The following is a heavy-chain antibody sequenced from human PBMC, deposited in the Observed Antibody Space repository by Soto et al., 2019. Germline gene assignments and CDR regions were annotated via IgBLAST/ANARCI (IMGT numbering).Heavy chain of an antibody. CDR3: TRDIVVVVAAAYYGDHSEYFQH. D-gene: IGHD2-15*01. CDR1: GFTFSNAW. V-gene: IGHV3-15*01. Sequence: EVQLVESGGGLIKPGGSLRLSCAASGFTFSNAWMSWVRQAPGKGLEWVGRIKSKIDGGTTDYAAPVKGRFTISRDDSKNTLYLQMNSLKTEDTAVYYCTRDIVVVVAAAYYGDHSEYFQHWGQGTLVTVSS. J-gene: IGHJ1*01. CDR2: IKSKIDGGTT.